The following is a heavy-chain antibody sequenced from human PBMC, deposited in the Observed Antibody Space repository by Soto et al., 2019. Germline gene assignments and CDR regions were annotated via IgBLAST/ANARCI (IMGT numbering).Heavy chain of an antibody. J-gene: IGHJ3*02. CDR3: TRRYDDYGNAFDI. CDR2: IYPGDSDT. V-gene: IGHV5-51*01. Sequence: PGESLKISCKGSGYTFTNNWIGWVRQMPGKGLEWMGFIYPGDSDTRYSPPFQGQVTISADKSINTAYLQWSGLKASDTAMYYCTRRYDDYGNAFDIWGQGTMVTVSS. CDR1: GYTFTNNW. D-gene: IGHD3-16*01.